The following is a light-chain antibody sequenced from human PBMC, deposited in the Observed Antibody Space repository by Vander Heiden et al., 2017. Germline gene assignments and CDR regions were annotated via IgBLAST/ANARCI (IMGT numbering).Light chain of an antibody. CDR2: DVS. CDR1: SSDVGGYSF. V-gene: IGLV2-14*03. Sequence: QSALTQPASVSGSPGQSISISCTGTSSDVGGYSFVSWYQQHPGKAPRLMIYDVSDRPSGVSNRFSGSKLGNTASLTISGLQPEEEADYYCSSYTTTSALGLFGGGTKLTVL. J-gene: IGLJ2*01. CDR3: SSYTTTSALGL.